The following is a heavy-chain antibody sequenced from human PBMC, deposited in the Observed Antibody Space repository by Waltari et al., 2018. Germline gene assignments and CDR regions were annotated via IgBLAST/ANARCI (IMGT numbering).Heavy chain of an antibody. V-gene: IGHV4-39*02. CDR2: VSYNGNA. CDR1: GGSISTRTHY. CDR3: ARSFGGSGSYKFDY. J-gene: IGHJ4*02. D-gene: IGHD3-10*01. Sequence: QLQLKASGPRLVKSSETLSLTCPISGGSISTRTHYWAWRRQTPGTGPEWIGSVSYNGNAYYNPSLESRVTMSVDRSKNHFSLDLESVTTPDTSIYFCARSFGGSGSYKFDYWGQGILVTVSS.